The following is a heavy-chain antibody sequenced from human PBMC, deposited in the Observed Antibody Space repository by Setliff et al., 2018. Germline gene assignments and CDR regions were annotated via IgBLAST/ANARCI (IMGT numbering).Heavy chain of an antibody. CDR2: IYPADSDT. Sequence: GESLKISCKGSGYTFTNYWIAWVRQMPGKGLEYMGIIYPADSDTTYSPSFQGQVTISADKSINTAYLQWSSVKASDTAMYYCARDSNYEGAYDFWGQGTLVTVSS. D-gene: IGHD4-4*01. V-gene: IGHV5-51*01. J-gene: IGHJ4*02. CDR3: ARDSNYEGAYDF. CDR1: GYTFTNYW.